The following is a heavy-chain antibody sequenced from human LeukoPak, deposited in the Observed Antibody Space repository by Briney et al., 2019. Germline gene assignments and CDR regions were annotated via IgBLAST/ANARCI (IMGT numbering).Heavy chain of an antibody. Sequence: SETLSLTCAVYGGSFSGYYWSWIRQPPGKGLEWIGEINHSGSTNYNPSLKSRVTISVDTSKNQFSLKLSSVTAADTAVYYCARSVNYDFWSGYSSGAFDIWGQGTMVTVSS. CDR2: INHSGST. D-gene: IGHD3-3*01. CDR3: ARSVNYDFWSGYSSGAFDI. V-gene: IGHV4-34*01. CDR1: GGSFSGYY. J-gene: IGHJ3*02.